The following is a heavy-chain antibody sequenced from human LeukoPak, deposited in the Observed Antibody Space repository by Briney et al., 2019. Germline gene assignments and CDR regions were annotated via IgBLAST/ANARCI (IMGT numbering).Heavy chain of an antibody. CDR1: GFTFSSYE. CDR3: ARGPSGYHNT. D-gene: IGHD5-12*01. V-gene: IGHV3-48*03. Sequence: PGGSLRLSCAASGFTFSSYEMNWVRQAPGKGLEWVSYISGSGSAIYYADPVKGRFTISRDTAKNSLYLQMYSLTAEDTAVYYCARGPSGYHNTGGQGTLVTVSS. CDR2: ISGSGSAI. J-gene: IGHJ4*02.